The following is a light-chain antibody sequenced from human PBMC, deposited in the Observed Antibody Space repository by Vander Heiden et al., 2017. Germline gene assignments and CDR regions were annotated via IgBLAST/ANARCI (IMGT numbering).Light chain of an antibody. CDR3: QQSYSTPLT. J-gene: IGKJ4*01. V-gene: IGKV1-39*01. CDR2: AAS. Sequence: IQITHPPSSLSPTVGDRVSKTCRASQSISSYLNWYQQKPGKAPKLLIYAASSLQSGVPSRFSGSGSGTDFTLTISSLQAEDFATYYCQQSYSTPLTFGGGTKVXIK. CDR1: QSISSY.